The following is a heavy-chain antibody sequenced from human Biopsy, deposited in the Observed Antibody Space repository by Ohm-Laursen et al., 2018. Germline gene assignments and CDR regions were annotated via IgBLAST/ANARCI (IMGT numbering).Heavy chain of an antibody. D-gene: IGHD3-22*01. CDR1: GGDINNYY. CDR3: ASVVLGPTNDAFDL. Sequence: PSETLSLTCNVSGGDINNYYWSRIRQPAGKGLEWIGRIYPGGSTNYNPSLKSRVTMLVDTSKKQLSLRLRSVTAADTAMYYCASVVLGPTNDAFDLWGQGTMVVVSS. V-gene: IGHV4-4*07. J-gene: IGHJ3*01. CDR2: IYPGGST.